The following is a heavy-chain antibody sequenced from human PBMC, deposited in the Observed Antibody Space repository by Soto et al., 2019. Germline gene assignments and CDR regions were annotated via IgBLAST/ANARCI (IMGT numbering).Heavy chain of an antibody. Sequence: QVQLVQSGAEVKKPGASVKVSCKASGYTFTSYGISWVRQAPGQGLEWMGWISAYNGNTNYAQKLQGRVTMTTDTSTSTAYMERRSLRSDDTAVYYCARGTGDYDFWSGYYCDAFDIWGQGTMVTVSS. CDR3: ARGTGDYDFWSGYYCDAFDI. CDR2: ISAYNGNT. CDR1: GYTFTSYG. J-gene: IGHJ3*02. V-gene: IGHV1-18*01. D-gene: IGHD3-3*01.